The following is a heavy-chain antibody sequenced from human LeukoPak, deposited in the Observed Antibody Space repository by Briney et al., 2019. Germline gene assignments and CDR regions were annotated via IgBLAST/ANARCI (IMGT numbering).Heavy chain of an antibody. D-gene: IGHD2-21*02. CDR3: ARRDCVGDCYSNWFDP. V-gene: IGHV1-46*01. J-gene: IGHJ5*02. Sequence: GASVKVSCKASGYTFTNYFMHWVRPAPGQGLEWMGIINPRGGSTGYAQKFQGRITMTTDMSTRTVYMELSSLESEDTAVYYCARRDCVGDCYSNWFDPWGQGTLVTVSS. CDR2: INPRGGST. CDR1: GYTFTNYF.